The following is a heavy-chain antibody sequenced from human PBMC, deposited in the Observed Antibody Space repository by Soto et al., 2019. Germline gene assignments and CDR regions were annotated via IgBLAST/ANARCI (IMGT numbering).Heavy chain of an antibody. V-gene: IGHV4-34*01. D-gene: IGHD3-22*01. CDR2: INHSGGT. CDR1: GGSFSAYY. J-gene: IGHJ4*02. Sequence: SETLSLTCAVYGGSFSAYYWSWIRQPPGKGLEWIGEINHSGGTSYNPSLKSRVTISVDTSKSQFSLKLTSVTAADRAVYYCARGSVDTVDSSGFYECWGQGTPVTVSS. CDR3: ARGSVDTVDSSGFYEC.